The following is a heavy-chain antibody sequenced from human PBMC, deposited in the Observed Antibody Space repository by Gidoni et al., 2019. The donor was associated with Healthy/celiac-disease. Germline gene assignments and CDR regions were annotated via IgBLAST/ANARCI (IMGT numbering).Heavy chain of an antibody. Sequence: QVQLQQWGAGLLTPSEPLSLTCAVYGGSFSGYYWSWIRQPPGKGLEWIGEINHSGSTNYNPSLKSRVTISVDTSKNQFSLKLSSVTAADTAVYYCARGRSSREFDYWGQGTLVTVSS. D-gene: IGHD6-13*01. V-gene: IGHV4-34*01. J-gene: IGHJ4*02. CDR2: INHSGST. CDR1: GGSFSGYY. CDR3: ARGRSSREFDY.